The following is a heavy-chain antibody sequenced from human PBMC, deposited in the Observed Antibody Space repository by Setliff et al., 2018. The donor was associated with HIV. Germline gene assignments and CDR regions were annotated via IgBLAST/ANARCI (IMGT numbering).Heavy chain of an antibody. D-gene: IGHD2-15*01. V-gene: IGHV3-7*01. CDR2: IKQDGSEE. CDR1: GFTFSTYW. Sequence: GGSLRLSCAASGFTFSTYWMIWVRQAPGKGLEWVAKIKQDGSEEYYVDSVKGRFTISRDNAKNSVYLQMNSLRVEDTAMYYCAALAAVFDYWGQGTVVTVSS. CDR3: AALAAVFDY. J-gene: IGHJ4*02.